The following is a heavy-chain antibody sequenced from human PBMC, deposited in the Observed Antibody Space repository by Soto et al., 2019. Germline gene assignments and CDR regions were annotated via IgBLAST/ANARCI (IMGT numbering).Heavy chain of an antibody. D-gene: IGHD5-12*01. CDR2: ISYSGST. V-gene: IGHV4-39*01. CDR3: ARSAAFKWLRFYDY. CDR1: GGSISSSSYY. J-gene: IGHJ4*02. Sequence: SETLSLTCTVSGGSISSSSYYWGWIRQPPRKGLEWIGSISYSGSTYYNPSLKSRVTISVDTSKNQFSLKLSSVTAADTAVYYCARSAAFKWLRFYDYWGQGTLVTVSS.